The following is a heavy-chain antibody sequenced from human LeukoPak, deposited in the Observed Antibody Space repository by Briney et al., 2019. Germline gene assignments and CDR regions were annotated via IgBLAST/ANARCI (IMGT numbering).Heavy chain of an antibody. CDR3: ARGAYYYDSSDPFDP. V-gene: IGHV1-18*01. D-gene: IGHD3-22*01. J-gene: IGHJ5*02. CDR1: GYTFTSYG. CDR2: ISAYNGNT. Sequence: ASVKVSCKASGYTFTSYGISWVRQAPGQGLEWVGWISAYNGNTNYAQKLQGRVTMTTDTSTSTAYMELRSLRSDDTAVYYCARGAYYYDSSDPFDPWGQGTLVTVSS.